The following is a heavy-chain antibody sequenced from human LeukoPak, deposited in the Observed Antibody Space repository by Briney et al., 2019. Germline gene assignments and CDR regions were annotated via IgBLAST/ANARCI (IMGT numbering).Heavy chain of an antibody. CDR1: GFTFSSYA. Sequence: GGSLRLSCAASGFTFSSYAMSWVRQAPGKGLEWVSAISGSGGSTYYADSVKGRFTISRDNSKNTLYLQMNSLRAEDTAVYYCAKEKVYEYCGGDCYSPYYFDYWGQGTLVTVSS. V-gene: IGHV3-23*01. D-gene: IGHD2-21*01. CDR2: ISGSGGST. CDR3: AKEKVYEYCGGDCYSPYYFDY. J-gene: IGHJ4*02.